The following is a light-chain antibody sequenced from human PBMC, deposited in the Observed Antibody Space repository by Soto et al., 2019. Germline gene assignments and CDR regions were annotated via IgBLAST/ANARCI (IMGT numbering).Light chain of an antibody. Sequence: QSVLNPPPSASGTPGQRVTISCSGSSSNIGSYTVNWYQQLPGTAPKLLMYKNNQRPSGVPDRFSASKSGTSASLAISALQSEDEADYYCAAWDDSLNVVVFGGGTQLTVL. CDR3: AAWDDSLNVVV. CDR2: KNN. CDR1: SSNIGSYT. V-gene: IGLV1-44*01. J-gene: IGLJ2*01.